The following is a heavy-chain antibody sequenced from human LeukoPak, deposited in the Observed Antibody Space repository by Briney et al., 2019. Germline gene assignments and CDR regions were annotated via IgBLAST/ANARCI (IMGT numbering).Heavy chain of an antibody. V-gene: IGHV4-39*07. J-gene: IGHJ4*02. D-gene: IGHD5-12*01. CDR1: GGSISSANYY. Sequence: SETLSLTCTVSGGSISSANYYWSWIRQPPGKGLEWIGEINHSGSTNYNPSLKSRVTISINTSKNQFSLKLSSVTAADTAVYYCARRNGQDIVATFRRRYYFDYWGQGTLVTVSS. CDR3: ARRNGQDIVATFRRRYYFDY. CDR2: INHSGST.